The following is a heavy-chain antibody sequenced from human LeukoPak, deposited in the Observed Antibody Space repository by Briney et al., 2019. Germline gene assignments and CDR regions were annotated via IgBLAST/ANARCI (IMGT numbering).Heavy chain of an antibody. CDR1: GYTFTGYY. CDR2: INPNSGGT. Sequence: GASVKVSCKASGYTFTGYYMHWVRQAPGQGLEWMGWINPNSGGTNYAQKFQGRVTMTRDTSISTAYMELSRLRSEDMAVYYCARGDCSGGSCYTSWGQGTLVTVSS. CDR3: ARGDCSGGSCYTS. D-gene: IGHD2-15*01. V-gene: IGHV1-2*02. J-gene: IGHJ5*02.